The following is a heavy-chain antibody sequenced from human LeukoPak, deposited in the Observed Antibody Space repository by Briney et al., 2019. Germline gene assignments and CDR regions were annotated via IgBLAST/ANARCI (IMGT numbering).Heavy chain of an antibody. CDR1: GGSISSSYYY. D-gene: IGHD6-19*01. V-gene: IGHV4-39*07. CDR2: INYRGST. J-gene: IGHJ4*02. Sequence: SETLSLTCTVSGGSISSSYYYWGWIRQPPGRGLEWIGSINYRGSTYYNPSLESRVTISIDTYKNQFSLKLSSVTAADTAVYYCARETTYSTGWYYFDYWGQGTLVTVSS. CDR3: ARETTYSTGWYYFDY.